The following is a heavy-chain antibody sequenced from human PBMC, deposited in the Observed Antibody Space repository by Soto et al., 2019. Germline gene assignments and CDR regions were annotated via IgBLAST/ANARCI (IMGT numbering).Heavy chain of an antibody. J-gene: IGHJ4*02. Sequence: GGSLRLSCAASGFTFSSYAMSWARQAPGKGLEWVSAISGSGGSTYYADSVKGRFTISRDNSKNTLYLQMNSLRAEDTAVYYCAKFGRGDSFYFDYWGQGTLVTVSS. D-gene: IGHD2-21*02. CDR3: AKFGRGDSFYFDY. CDR2: ISGSGGST. V-gene: IGHV3-23*01. CDR1: GFTFSSYA.